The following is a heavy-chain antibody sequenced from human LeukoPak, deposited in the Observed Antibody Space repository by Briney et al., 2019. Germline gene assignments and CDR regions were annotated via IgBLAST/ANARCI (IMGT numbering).Heavy chain of an antibody. D-gene: IGHD3-22*01. J-gene: IGHJ3*02. CDR1: GGSISSYY. Sequence: PSETLSLTCTVSGGSISSYYWSWIRQPPGKGLEWIGYIYYRGSTNYNPSLKSRVTISVDTSKNQFSLKLSSVTAADTAVYYCARDIRQKGYYYDSSGYYYGDAFDIWGQGTMVTVSS. CDR2: IYYRGST. V-gene: IGHV4-59*01. CDR3: ARDIRQKGYYYDSSGYYYGDAFDI.